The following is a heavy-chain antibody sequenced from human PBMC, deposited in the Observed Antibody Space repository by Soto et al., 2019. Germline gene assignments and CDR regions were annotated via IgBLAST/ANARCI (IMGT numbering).Heavy chain of an antibody. Sequence: QVQLQESGPGLVKPSQTLSLTCTVSGGSISSGGYYWSWVRQHPGKGLEWIGYIYYSGSTYYNPSLKSRVTISVDTSKNQFSLKLSSVTAADTAVYYCARWSRSPHQDRRITMIVVVDAFDIWGQGTMVTVSS. V-gene: IGHV4-31*03. J-gene: IGHJ3*02. CDR3: ARWSRSPHQDRRITMIVVVDAFDI. CDR2: IYYSGST. D-gene: IGHD3-22*01. CDR1: GGSISSGGYY.